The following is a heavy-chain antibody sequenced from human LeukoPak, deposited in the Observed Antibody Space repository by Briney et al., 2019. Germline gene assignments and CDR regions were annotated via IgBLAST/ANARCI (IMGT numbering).Heavy chain of an antibody. Sequence: ASVKVSCKASGYTFTGYYMHWVRQAPGQGLKWMGWINPNSGGTSYAQKFQGRVTMTRDTSISTAYMELSRLRSDDTAVYYCARGSQKISGSYPLFYVYWGQGTLVTVSS. CDR2: INPNSGGT. V-gene: IGHV1-2*02. CDR1: GYTFTGYY. D-gene: IGHD1-26*01. J-gene: IGHJ4*02. CDR3: ARGSQKISGSYPLFYVY.